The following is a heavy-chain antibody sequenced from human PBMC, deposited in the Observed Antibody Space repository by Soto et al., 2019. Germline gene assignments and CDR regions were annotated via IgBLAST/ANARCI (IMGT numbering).Heavy chain of an antibody. J-gene: IGHJ4*02. CDR2: ISAYNGNT. CDR1: GYTFTSYG. CDR3: ARAETYYDILTGYYKGTYYFDY. V-gene: IGHV1-18*01. Sequence: SVKVSCKASGYTFTSYGISWVRQAPGQGLEWMGWISAYNGNTNYAQKLQGRVTMTTDTSTSTAYMELRSLRSDDTAVYYCARAETYYDILTGYYKGTYYFDYWGQGTLVTVSS. D-gene: IGHD3-9*01.